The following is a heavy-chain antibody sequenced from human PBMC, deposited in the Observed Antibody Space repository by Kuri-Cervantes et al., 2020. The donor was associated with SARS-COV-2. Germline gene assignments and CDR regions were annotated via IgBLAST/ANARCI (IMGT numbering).Heavy chain of an antibody. CDR2: ISSSSSYI. Sequence: LSLTCAASGFTSSSYSMNWVRQAPGKGLEWVSSISSSSSYIYYADSVKGRFTISRDNAKNSLYLQMNSLRAEDTAVYYCARDEEGGCSSTSCFLYGYGMDVWGQGTTVTVSS. CDR1: GFTSSSYS. CDR3: ARDEEGGCSSTSCFLYGYGMDV. D-gene: IGHD2-2*01. J-gene: IGHJ6*02. V-gene: IGHV3-21*01.